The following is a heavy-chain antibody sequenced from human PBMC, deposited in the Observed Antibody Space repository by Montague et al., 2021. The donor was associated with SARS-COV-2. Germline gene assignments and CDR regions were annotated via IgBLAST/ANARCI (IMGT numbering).Heavy chain of an antibody. V-gene: IGHV4-31*03. CDR2: IYYSGST. CDR3: ARAPRNIFGVVLTFDY. CDR1: GGSISSGGYY. D-gene: IGHD3-3*01. J-gene: IGHJ4*02. Sequence: TRSLTCTVSGGSISSGGYYWSWIRQHLGKGLEWIGYIYYSGSTYYNPSLKSRVTISVDTSKNQFSLKLSSVTAADTAVYYCARAPRNIFGVVLTFDYWGQGTLVTVSS.